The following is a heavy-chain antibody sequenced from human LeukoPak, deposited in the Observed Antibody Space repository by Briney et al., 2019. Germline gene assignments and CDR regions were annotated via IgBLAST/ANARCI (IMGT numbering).Heavy chain of an antibody. CDR3: ARGFSDFWSGYPKRTYYFDY. CDR2: INHSGST. CDR1: GGSFSGYY. Sequence: SETLSLTCAVYGGSFSGYYWSWIRQPPGKGLEWLGEINHSGSTNYNPSLKSRVTISVDTSKNQFSLKLSSVAAADTAVYYCARGFSDFWSGYPKRTYYFDYWGQGTLVTVSS. D-gene: IGHD3-3*01. V-gene: IGHV4-34*01. J-gene: IGHJ4*02.